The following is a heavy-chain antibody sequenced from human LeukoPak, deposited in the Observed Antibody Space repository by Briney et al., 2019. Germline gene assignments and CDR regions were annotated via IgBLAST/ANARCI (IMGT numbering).Heavy chain of an antibody. V-gene: IGHV3-30*18. CDR2: VSYDDSNK. Sequence: GRSLRLSCAASGFTFSTYGMHWVRQAPGKGLEWVAAVSYDDSNKYYVDSVRGRFTIPRDNSRNTLYLQMNSLRREDTAVYYCTKPQYSGNYWPFVYWGQGALVTVSS. CDR3: TKPQYSGNYWPFVY. D-gene: IGHD1-26*01. J-gene: IGHJ4*02. CDR1: GFTFSTYG.